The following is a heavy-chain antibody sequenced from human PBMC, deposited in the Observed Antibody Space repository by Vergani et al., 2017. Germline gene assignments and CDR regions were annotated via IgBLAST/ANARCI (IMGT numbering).Heavy chain of an antibody. CDR3: ARDIMTAPGDAFDI. V-gene: IGHV4-4*02. CDR1: GGSISSTNW. CDR2: IYHSEST. Sequence: QVQLQESGPGLVKPSGTLSLTCAVSGGSISSTNWWSWVRQPPGKGLEWIGEIYHSESTNYNPSRKSRVTISVDKSKDQFSLKLTSVTAADTAVYYCARDIMTAPGDAFDIWGQGTMVTVSS. J-gene: IGHJ3*02.